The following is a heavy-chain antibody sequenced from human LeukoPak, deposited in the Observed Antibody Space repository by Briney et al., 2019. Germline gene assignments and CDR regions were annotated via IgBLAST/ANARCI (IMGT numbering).Heavy chain of an antibody. J-gene: IGHJ4*02. CDR3: ASHYLYYYDSSGYFSY. CDR1: GFTVSSNY. V-gene: IGHV3-53*01. CDR2: IYSGGST. D-gene: IGHD3-22*01. Sequence: PGGSLRLSCAASGFTVSSNYMSWVRQAPGKGLEGVPVIYSGGSTYYADSVKGRFTISRDNSKNTLYLQMTSLRAEDTAVYYCASHYLYYYDSSGYFSYWGQGTLVTVSS.